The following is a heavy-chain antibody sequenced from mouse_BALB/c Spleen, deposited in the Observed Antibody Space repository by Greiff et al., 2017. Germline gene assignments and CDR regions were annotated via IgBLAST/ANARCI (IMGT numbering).Heavy chain of an antibody. CDR2: INSNGGST. Sequence: EVKLMESGGGLVQPGGSLKLSCAASGFTFSSYGMSWVRQTPDKRLELVATINSNGGSTYYPDSVKGRFTISRDNGKNTLYLQMSSLKSEDTAMYYCARDGLLVYAMDYWGQGTSVTVSS. D-gene: IGHD2-3*01. CDR3: ARDGLLVYAMDY. CDR1: GFTFSSYG. J-gene: IGHJ4*01. V-gene: IGHV5-6-3*01.